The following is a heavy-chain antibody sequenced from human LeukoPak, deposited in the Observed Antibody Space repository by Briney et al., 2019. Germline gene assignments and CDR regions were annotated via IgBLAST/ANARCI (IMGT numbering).Heavy chain of an antibody. V-gene: IGHV4-59*12. CDR2: IYYGGST. CDR1: GGSISSYY. J-gene: IGHJ4*02. D-gene: IGHD4-17*01. CDR3: ARGDYGLFDY. Sequence: SETLSLTCTVSGGSISSYYWSWIRQPPGKELEWIGYIYYGGSTNYNPSLKSRVTISVDKSKNQFSLKLSSVTAADTAVYYCARGDYGLFDYWGQGTLVTVSS.